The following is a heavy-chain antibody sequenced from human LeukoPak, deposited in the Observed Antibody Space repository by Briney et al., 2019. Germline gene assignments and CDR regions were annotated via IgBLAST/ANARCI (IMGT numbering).Heavy chain of an antibody. Sequence: GGSLRLSCAASGFTFSSYAMSWVRQAPAKGLEWVSAISGSGGSTYYADSVKGRFTISRDNSKNTLYLQMNSLRAEDTAVYYRAKDDSFLVVVAVSRGPFDYWGQGTLVTVSS. J-gene: IGHJ4*02. V-gene: IGHV3-23*01. CDR2: ISGSGGST. D-gene: IGHD2-15*01. CDR1: GFTFSSYA. CDR3: AKDDSFLVVVAVSRGPFDY.